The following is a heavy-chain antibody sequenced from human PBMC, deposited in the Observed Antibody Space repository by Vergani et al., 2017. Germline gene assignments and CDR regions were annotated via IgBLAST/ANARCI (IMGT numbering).Heavy chain of an antibody. J-gene: IGHJ4*02. D-gene: IGHD3-9*01. CDR3: TSPARWELRYYFDD. Sequence: EVQPVESGGGLVQPGGSLRLSCTTSGFTFSSAWMSWVRQAPGKGREWVARIRLKTDGETTDYAAPVKGRFTIARDDSKNTLYLQMNSLKTEDTAVYYYTSPARWELRYYFDDWGQGTLVTVSS. V-gene: IGHV3-15*01. CDR2: IRLKTDGETT. CDR1: GFTFSSAW.